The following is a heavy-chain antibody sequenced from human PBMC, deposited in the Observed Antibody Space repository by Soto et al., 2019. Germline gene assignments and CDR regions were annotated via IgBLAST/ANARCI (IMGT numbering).Heavy chain of an antibody. CDR1: GYTFTGYD. CDR2: MNPNSGNT. Sequence: QAQLVQSGAEVKKPGASVKVSCKASGYTFTGYDINWVRQATGQGLEWMGWMNPNSGNTGYAQNFQGRVTMTRDNSITTAYMELTSLRDDDSAVNYCAGERVGTTRIDFSGQRTRVTVSS. J-gene: IGHJ4*02. V-gene: IGHV1-8*01. D-gene: IGHD1-26*01. CDR3: AGERVGTTRIDF.